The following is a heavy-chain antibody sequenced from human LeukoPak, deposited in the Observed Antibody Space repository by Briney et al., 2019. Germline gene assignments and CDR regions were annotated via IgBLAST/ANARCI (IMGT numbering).Heavy chain of an antibody. CDR2: INLNDGGT. D-gene: IGHD3-22*01. Sequence: ASVKVSCKASGYSFTSYYVHCVRQAPGQGLEWVGVINLNDGGTISAQKLQDRVALTRDTSTSTVYMEMSSLKSDDTAVYYCARGPLLGYDTNDSGFDIWGQGTLVTVSS. J-gene: IGHJ3*02. V-gene: IGHV1-46*04. CDR1: GYSFTSYY. CDR3: ARGPLLGYDTNDSGFDI.